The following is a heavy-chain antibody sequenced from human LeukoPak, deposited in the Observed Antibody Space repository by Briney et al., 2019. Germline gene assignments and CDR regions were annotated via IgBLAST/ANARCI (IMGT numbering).Heavy chain of an antibody. CDR1: GFTFGDYA. J-gene: IGHJ4*02. V-gene: IGHV3-49*04. Sequence: GGSLRLSCTASGFTFGDYAMSWVRQAPGKGLEWVGFIRSKAYGGTTEYAASVKGRFTISRDDSKSIAYLQMNSLKTEDTAVYYCTRDRTVSSGWYVIAFDYWGQGTLVTVSS. D-gene: IGHD6-19*01. CDR3: TRDRTVSSGWYVIAFDY. CDR2: IRSKAYGGTT.